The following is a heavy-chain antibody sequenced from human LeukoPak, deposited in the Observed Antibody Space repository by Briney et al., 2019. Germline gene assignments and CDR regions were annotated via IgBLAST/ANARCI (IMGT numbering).Heavy chain of an antibody. CDR3: ARGRKYQLLSPADAFDI. CDR1: GYTFTSYD. J-gene: IGHJ3*02. D-gene: IGHD2-2*01. CDR2: MNPNSGNT. V-gene: IGHV1-8*03. Sequence: APVKVSCKASGYTFTSYDINWVRQATGQGLEWMGWMNPNSGNTGYAQKFQGRVTITRNTSISTAYMELSSLRSEDTAVYYCARGRKYQLLSPADAFDIWGQGTMVTVSS.